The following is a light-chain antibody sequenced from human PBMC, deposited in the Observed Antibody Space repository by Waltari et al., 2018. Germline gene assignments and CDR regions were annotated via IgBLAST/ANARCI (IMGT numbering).Light chain of an antibody. J-gene: IGKJ1*01. CDR2: GTS. CDR3: LQDSSYPRT. Sequence: AIQMTQSPSSLSASVGDRVTLTCRASQDIGNDLGWYQQKPGKAPKLLIYGTSSLESGVPSRFSGSRSGTDFTLTISSLQPEDFATYYCLQDSSYPRTFGQGTKVEIK. CDR1: QDIGND. V-gene: IGKV1-6*01.